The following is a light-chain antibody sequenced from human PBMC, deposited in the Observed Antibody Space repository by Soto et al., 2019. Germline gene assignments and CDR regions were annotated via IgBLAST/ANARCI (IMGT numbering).Light chain of an antibody. J-gene: IGKJ1*01. CDR1: QSVSSSY. V-gene: IGKV3-20*01. CDR2: GVS. Sequence: EIVLTQSPSTLSLSPGERATLSCRASQSVSSSYLAWYQQKPGQAPRLLIYGVSSRATGIPDRFSGSGSGTDFTLTITRLEPEDFAVYYCQQYGSSRTFGQGTKVEIK. CDR3: QQYGSSRT.